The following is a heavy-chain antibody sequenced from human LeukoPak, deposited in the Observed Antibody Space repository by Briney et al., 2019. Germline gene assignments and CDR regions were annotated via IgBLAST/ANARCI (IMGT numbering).Heavy chain of an antibody. CDR1: GGSISSYY. Sequence: SETLSLTCTVSGGSISSYYWNWIRQPPGKGLEWIGYIYYSGSTNYNPSLKSRVTISVDTSKNQFSLKLSSVTAADTAVYYCAREKIVVVPAPEGAFDIWGQGTMVTVSS. CDR3: AREKIVVVPAPEGAFDI. CDR2: IYYSGST. V-gene: IGHV4-59*01. J-gene: IGHJ3*02. D-gene: IGHD2-2*01.